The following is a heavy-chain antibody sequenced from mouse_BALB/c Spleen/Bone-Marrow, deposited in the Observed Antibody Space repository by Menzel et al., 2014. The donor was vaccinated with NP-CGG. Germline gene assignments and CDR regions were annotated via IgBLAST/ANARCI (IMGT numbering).Heavy chain of an antibody. J-gene: IGHJ3*01. CDR2: INPSSGYT. Sequence: VQLQQSAAELARPGASVKMSCKASGYTFTSYTMHWVKQRPGQGLEWIGYINPSSGYTEYNQKFKDKTTVTADKSSSTAYMQLSSLTSEDSAVYYCARWYYGYVGFAYWGQGTLVTVSA. CDR3: ARWYYGYVGFAY. D-gene: IGHD1-2*01. V-gene: IGHV1-4*02. CDR1: GYTFTSYT.